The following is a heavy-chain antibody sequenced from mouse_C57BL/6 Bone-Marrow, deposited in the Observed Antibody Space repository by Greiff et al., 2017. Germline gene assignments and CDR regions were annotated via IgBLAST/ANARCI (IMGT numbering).Heavy chain of an antibody. Sequence: EVQLKESGEGLVKPGGSLKLSCAASGFTFSSYAMSWVRQTPEKRLEWVAYISSGGDYIYYADTVKGRFTISRDNARNTLYLQMSSLKSEDTAMYYCTRDKGPAWFAYWGQGTLVTVSA. CDR1: GFTFSSYA. V-gene: IGHV5-9-1*02. CDR2: ISSGGDYI. J-gene: IGHJ3*01. CDR3: TRDKGPAWFAY. D-gene: IGHD1-3*01.